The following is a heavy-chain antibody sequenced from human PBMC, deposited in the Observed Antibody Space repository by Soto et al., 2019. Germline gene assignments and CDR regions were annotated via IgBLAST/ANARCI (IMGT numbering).Heavy chain of an antibody. Sequence: GGSLRLSCTASGFAFSSFNMNWVRQAPGKGLEWVSSIFTRSSQIYYADSVKGRFTISRDDAKNSLFLQMNSLSVEDTAVYYCARDLLAGQQLVIPWFHPWGQGTLVTVSS. CDR3: ARDLLAGQQLVIPWFHP. D-gene: IGHD1-26*01. CDR1: GFAFSSFN. J-gene: IGHJ5*02. CDR2: IFTRSSQI. V-gene: IGHV3-21*01.